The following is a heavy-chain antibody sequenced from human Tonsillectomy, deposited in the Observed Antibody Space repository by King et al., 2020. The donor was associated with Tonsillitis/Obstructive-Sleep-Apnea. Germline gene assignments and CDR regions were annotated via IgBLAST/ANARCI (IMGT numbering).Heavy chain of an antibody. Sequence: QVQLVESGSELKKPGASVKVSCKASGYTFTNYAMKWVRQAPGQGLEWMGWINTNTGNPTYAPGFTGRFVFSLDTSFSTAFLQISNLKAEDTAVYYCATERAQNYDRGGLDSDPFDMWGQGTKVTVSS. V-gene: IGHV7-4-1*02. CDR2: INTNTGNP. J-gene: IGHJ3*02. CDR3: ATERAQNYDRGGLDSDPFDM. CDR1: GYTFTNYA. D-gene: IGHD3-22*01.